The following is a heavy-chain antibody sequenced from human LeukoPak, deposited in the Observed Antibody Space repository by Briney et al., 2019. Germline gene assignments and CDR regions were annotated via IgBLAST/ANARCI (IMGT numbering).Heavy chain of an antibody. Sequence: PSETLSLTCTVSGGSISSYNWSWIRQPPGKGLEWVSAIGGSGGNTYYADSVKGRFTISRDNSKNTLYLQMNSLRAEDTAVYYCAVPQWELLTWGQGTLVTVSS. D-gene: IGHD1-26*01. J-gene: IGHJ5*02. CDR2: IGGSGGNT. V-gene: IGHV3-23*01. CDR3: AVPQWELLT. CDR1: GGSISSYN.